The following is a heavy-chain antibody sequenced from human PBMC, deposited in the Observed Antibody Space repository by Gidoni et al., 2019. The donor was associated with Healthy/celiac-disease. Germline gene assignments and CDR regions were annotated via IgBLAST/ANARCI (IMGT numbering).Heavy chain of an antibody. V-gene: IGHV3-7*01. J-gene: IGHJ4*02. CDR2: IKQDGSEK. CDR1: GFPFSSYW. D-gene: IGHD2-2*02. Sequence: EVQLVESGGGLVQPGGSLRLSCAASGFPFSSYWMSWVRQAPGKGLEWVANIKQDGSEKYYVDSVKGRFTISRDNAKNSLYLQMNSLRAEDTAVYYCARDKDIVVVPAAIGGYWGQGTLVTVSS. CDR3: ARDKDIVVVPAAIGGY.